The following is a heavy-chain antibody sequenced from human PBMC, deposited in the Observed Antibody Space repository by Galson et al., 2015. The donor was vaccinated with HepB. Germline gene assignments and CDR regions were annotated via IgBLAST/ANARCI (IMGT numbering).Heavy chain of an antibody. Sequence: SLRLSCAASGFTFDDYAMHWVRQAPGKGLEWVSGISWNSGSIGYADSVEGRFTISRDNAKNSLYLQMNSLRAEDTALYYCAKEAVAGTEPWGYYYYMDVWGKGTTVTVSS. J-gene: IGHJ6*03. CDR3: AKEAVAGTEPWGYYYYMDV. D-gene: IGHD6-19*01. CDR2: ISWNSGSI. CDR1: GFTFDDYA. V-gene: IGHV3-9*01.